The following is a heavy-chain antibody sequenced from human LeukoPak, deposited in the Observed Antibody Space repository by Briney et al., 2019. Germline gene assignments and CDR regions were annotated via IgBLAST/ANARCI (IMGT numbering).Heavy chain of an antibody. D-gene: IGHD3-10*01. CDR1: GGSFSGYY. CDR2: INHSGST. CDR3: ARKGLLWFGELPFFDY. J-gene: IGHJ4*02. V-gene: IGHV4-34*01. Sequence: SETLSLTCAVYGGSFSGYYWSWIRQPPGKGLEWIGEINHSGSTNYNPSLKSRVTISVDTSKNQFSLKLSPVTAADTAVYYCARKGLLWFGELPFFDYWGQGTLVTVSS.